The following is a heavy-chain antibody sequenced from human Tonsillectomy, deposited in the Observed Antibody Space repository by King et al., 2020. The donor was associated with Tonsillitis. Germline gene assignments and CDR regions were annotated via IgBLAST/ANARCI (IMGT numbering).Heavy chain of an antibody. CDR3: AKDSVILFVEWFGDGAFDI. CDR1: GFTFNTYA. J-gene: IGHJ3*02. V-gene: IGHV3-23*04. CDR2: ISGSGGNT. D-gene: IGHD3-3*01. Sequence: VQLVESGGGLVQPGGSLRLSCAASGFTFNTYAMSWVRQAPGKGLTWVSSISGSGGNTYYADSVTGRFTISRDNSQNTLFMQMNSLRAEDTAVYFCAKDSVILFVEWFGDGAFDIWGHGTMVTVSS.